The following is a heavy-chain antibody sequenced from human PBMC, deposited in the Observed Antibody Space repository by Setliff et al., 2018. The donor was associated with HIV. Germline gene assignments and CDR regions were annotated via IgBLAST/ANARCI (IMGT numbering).Heavy chain of an antibody. CDR2: IHTSGRT. J-gene: IGHJ5*02. D-gene: IGHD1-1*01. Sequence: LSLTCAVSSESIVSYYWNWIRQPPGRGLEWIGYIHTSGRTKYNPSLKSRLTILVDTSKKQFSLRLTSVTAADTAVYYCSRAAYNAVDWLDPWGQGTLVTVS. CDR3: SRAAYNAVDWLDP. CDR1: SESIVSYY. V-gene: IGHV4-4*08.